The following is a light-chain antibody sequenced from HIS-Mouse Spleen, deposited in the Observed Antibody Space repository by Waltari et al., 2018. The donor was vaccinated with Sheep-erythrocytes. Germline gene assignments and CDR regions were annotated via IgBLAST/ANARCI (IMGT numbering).Light chain of an antibody. V-gene: IGLV3-19*01. J-gene: IGLJ3*02. CDR3: NSRDSSGNLWV. CDR2: GKN. Sequence: SSELTQDPAVSVALGQTVRITCQGDSLRRYYASWYQQKPGQAPVLVIYGKNNRPSGIPDRFSGSSSGNTASLTITGAQAEDEAEYYCNSRDSSGNLWVFGGGTKLTVL. CDR1: SLRRYY.